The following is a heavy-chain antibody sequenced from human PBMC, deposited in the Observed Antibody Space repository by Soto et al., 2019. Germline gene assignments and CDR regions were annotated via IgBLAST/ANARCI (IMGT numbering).Heavy chain of an antibody. J-gene: IGHJ5*02. D-gene: IGHD6-13*01. CDR3: AISADIAVDWFDA. CDR2: IYHRGTT. Sequence: QVQLQESGPGLVKPSQTLSLTCTVSGVSISNVEYYWSWIGQRPGKGLEWIGYIYHRGTTYYNPSLMSRITASIDTSKNQFSLKLSSVTAAVTAVYYCAISADIAVDWFDAWGQGTLVTVSS. CDR1: GVSISNVEYY. V-gene: IGHV4-31*03.